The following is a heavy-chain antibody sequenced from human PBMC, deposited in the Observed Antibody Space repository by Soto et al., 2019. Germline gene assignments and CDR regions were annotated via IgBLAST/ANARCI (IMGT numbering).Heavy chain of an antibody. V-gene: IGHV4-30-2*01. CDR1: GGSISSGGSS. CDR3: ARVPPPYYYDNPPGDYGMDV. Sequence: SETLSLTCAVSGGSISSGGSSWTWIRQPPGKGLEWIGYIYHSGSTYYNPSLKSRVTISVDTSKNQFSLKLSSVTAADTAVYYCARVPPPYYYDNPPGDYGMDVWGQGTTVTVSS. CDR2: IYHSGST. J-gene: IGHJ6*02. D-gene: IGHD3-22*01.